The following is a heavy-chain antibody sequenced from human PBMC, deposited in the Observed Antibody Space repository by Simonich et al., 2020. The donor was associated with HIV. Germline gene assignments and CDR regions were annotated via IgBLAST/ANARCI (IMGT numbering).Heavy chain of an antibody. CDR3: ARERAAVVRRVGAFDI. CDR1: GGSFSGYY. D-gene: IGHD6-19*01. Sequence: QVQLQQWGAGLLKPSEPLSLTCAVYGGSFSGYYWSWIRQPPGKGLEWIGEINHSGSTNDNPSLKSGVTISVDPSKNQFSRKLSSVTAADTAVYYCARERAAVVRRVGAFDIWGQGTMVTVSS. CDR2: INHSGST. J-gene: IGHJ3*02. V-gene: IGHV4-34*01.